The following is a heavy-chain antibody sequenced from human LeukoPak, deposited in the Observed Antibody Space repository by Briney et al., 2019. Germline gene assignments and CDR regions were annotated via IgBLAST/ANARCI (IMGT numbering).Heavy chain of an antibody. V-gene: IGHV1-2*02. CDR1: GYTFTGYY. CDR2: INPNSGGT. J-gene: IGHJ5*02. CDR3: ARGLEDSSGYPSSWFDP. D-gene: IGHD3-22*01. Sequence: ASVKVSCKASGYTFTGYYMHWVRQAPGQGLEWMGWINPNSGGTNYAQKFQGRVTMTRDTSISTAYMELSRLRSEDTAVYYCARGLEDSSGYPSSWFDPWGQGTLVTVSS.